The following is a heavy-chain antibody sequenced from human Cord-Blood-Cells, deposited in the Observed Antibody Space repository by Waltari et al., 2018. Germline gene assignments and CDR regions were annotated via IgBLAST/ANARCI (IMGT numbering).Heavy chain of an antibody. V-gene: IGHV4-34*01. J-gene: IGHJ4*02. Sequence: QVQLQQWGAGLLKPPETLSLTCAVYGGSFSGYYWSWIRQPPGKGLEWIGEINHSGRTNYNPSLKSRVTISVDTSKNQFSLKLSSVTAADTAVYYCARGKTSSSWFDYWGQGTLVTVSS. D-gene: IGHD6-13*01. CDR2: INHSGRT. CDR1: GGSFSGYY. CDR3: ARGKTSSSWFDY.